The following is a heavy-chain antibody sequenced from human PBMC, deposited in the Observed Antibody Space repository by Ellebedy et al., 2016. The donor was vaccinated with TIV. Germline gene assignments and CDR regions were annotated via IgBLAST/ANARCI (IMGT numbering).Heavy chain of an antibody. V-gene: IGHV3-30*02. CDR1: GFTFSSYG. Sequence: PGGSLRLSCAASGFTFSSYGMHWVRQAPRKGLEWVAFIRYDGTNKFYADSVKGRFIISRDNSKNTLYLQMNSLRAEDTAVYYCAKDRLWRGSGTQTFDNWGQGTLVTVSS. CDR2: IRYDGTNK. D-gene: IGHD3-10*01. CDR3: AKDRLWRGSGTQTFDN. J-gene: IGHJ4*02.